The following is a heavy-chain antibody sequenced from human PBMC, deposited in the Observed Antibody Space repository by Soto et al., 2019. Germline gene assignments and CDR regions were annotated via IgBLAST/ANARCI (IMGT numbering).Heavy chain of an antibody. CDR1: GFGIKSYG. CDR3: AREEGSGDYDMLTGYSVSWFDP. CDR2: ISAYNGNT. J-gene: IGHJ5*02. Sequence: GTSAKVSCKACGFGIKSYGLSWVRQAPGQGLEWMGWISAYNGNTNYAQKLQGRVTMTTDTSTSTAYMELRSLRSDDTAVYYCAREEGSGDYDMLTGYSVSWFDPWGKGTLVTVSS. V-gene: IGHV1-18*01. D-gene: IGHD3-9*01.